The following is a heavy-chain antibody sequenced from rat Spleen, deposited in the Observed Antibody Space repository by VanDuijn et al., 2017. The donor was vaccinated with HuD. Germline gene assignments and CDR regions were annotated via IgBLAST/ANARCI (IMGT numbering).Heavy chain of an antibody. D-gene: IGHD1-9*01. J-gene: IGHJ4*01. V-gene: IGHV3-3*01. CDR3: VREGGYNPYVMDA. CDR1: GYSITSSYR. Sequence: EVQLQESGPGLVKPSQSLSLTCSVTGYSITSSYRWNWIRKFPGNKLEWMGYINSAGSTNYNPSLTSRISITRDTSKNQFFLQVNSVTTEDTATYYCVREGGYNPYVMDAWGQGASVTVSS. CDR2: INSAGST.